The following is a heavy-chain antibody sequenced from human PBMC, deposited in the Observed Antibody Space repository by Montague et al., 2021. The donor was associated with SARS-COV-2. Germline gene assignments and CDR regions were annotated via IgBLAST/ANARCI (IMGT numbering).Heavy chain of an antibody. V-gene: IGHV4-39*01. Sequence: SETLSLTCAVSGGSISSSTYYWGWIRQPPGKGLEWIGSIYYSGSIYYSPSLKSRVTISVDTSKNQFSLKLSSVTAADTAVYYCARHGWGWLRLLRPFDYWGQGTLVTVAP. CDR3: ARHGWGWLRLLRPFDY. CDR1: GGSISSSTYY. CDR2: IYYSGSI. J-gene: IGHJ4*02. D-gene: IGHD5-12*01.